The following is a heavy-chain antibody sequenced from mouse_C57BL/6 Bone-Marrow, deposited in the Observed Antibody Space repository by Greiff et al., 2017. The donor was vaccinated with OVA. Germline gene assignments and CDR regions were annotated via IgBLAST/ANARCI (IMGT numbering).Heavy chain of an antibody. CDR2: ISSGGSYT. J-gene: IGHJ4*01. CDR1: GFTFSSYG. Sequence: DVMLVESGGDLVKPGGSLKLSCAASGFTFSSYGMSWVRQTPDKRLEGVATISSGGSYTYYPDSVKGRFTISRDNAKNTLYLQMSSLKSEDTAMYYCARYYYGSSFYAMDYWGQGTSVTVSS. CDR3: ARYYYGSSFYAMDY. V-gene: IGHV5-6*02. D-gene: IGHD1-1*01.